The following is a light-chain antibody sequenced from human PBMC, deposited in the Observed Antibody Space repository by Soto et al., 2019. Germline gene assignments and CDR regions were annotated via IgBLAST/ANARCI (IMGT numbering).Light chain of an antibody. J-gene: IGKJ1*01. CDR3: QQYYSIPRT. V-gene: IGKV4-1*01. Sequence: DIVMTQSPDSLAVSLGERATINCKSSQSVLYSSNNKNYSAWYQQKPGQPPKLLIYWASTRESGVPDRFSGSGSGTDFTLTISSLQAEDVAVYHCQQYYSIPRTFGQGTKVEIK. CDR2: WAS. CDR1: QSVLYSSNNKNY.